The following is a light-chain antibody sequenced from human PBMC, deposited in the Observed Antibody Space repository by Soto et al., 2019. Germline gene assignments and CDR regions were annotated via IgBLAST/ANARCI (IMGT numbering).Light chain of an antibody. J-gene: IGKJ1*01. CDR1: ESIDSW. CDR2: KSS. Sequence: DIQMTQSPSTLSASVGDRVTITCRASESIDSWLAWHQQKPGRAAKLLISKSSSLESGVPSRFSGSGLGTEFTLTTSSLQPDNFATHYCQQYNSYRAFGQATKVDIK. V-gene: IGKV1-5*03. CDR3: QQYNSYRA.